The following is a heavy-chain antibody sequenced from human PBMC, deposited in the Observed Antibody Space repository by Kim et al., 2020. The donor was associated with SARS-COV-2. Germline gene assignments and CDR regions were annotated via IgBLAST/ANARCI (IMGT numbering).Heavy chain of an antibody. D-gene: IGHD5-12*01. CDR2: ISAYNGNT. CDR1: GYTFTSYG. CDR3: ARGGVNVEMATIFQFDY. V-gene: IGHV1-18*04. J-gene: IGHJ4*02. Sequence: ASVKVSCKASGYTFTSYGISWVRQAPGQGLEWMGWISAYNGNTNYAQKLQGRVTMTTDTSTSTAYMELRSLRSDDTAVYYCARGGVNVEMATIFQFDYWGQGTLVTVSS.